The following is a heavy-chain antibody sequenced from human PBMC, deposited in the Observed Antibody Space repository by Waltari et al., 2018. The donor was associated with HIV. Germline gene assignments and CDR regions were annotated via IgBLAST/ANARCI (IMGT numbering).Heavy chain of an antibody. CDR2: ISSSSSYI. Sequence: EVQLVESGGGLVKPGGSLRLSCAASGFTFSSYSMNWVRQAPGNGLEWVSSISSSSSYIYYADSVKGRFTISRDNAKNSLYLQMNSLRAEDTAVYYCAGSSSWFDYWGQGTLVTVSS. J-gene: IGHJ4*02. D-gene: IGHD6-13*01. CDR1: GFTFSSYS. CDR3: AGSSSWFDY. V-gene: IGHV3-21*01.